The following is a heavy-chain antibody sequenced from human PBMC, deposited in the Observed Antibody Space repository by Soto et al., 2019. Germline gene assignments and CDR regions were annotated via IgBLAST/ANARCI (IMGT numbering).Heavy chain of an antibody. CDR2: ISSSSSYT. V-gene: IGHV3-11*06. CDR3: ARAYSSSWMNAFGI. Sequence: GGSLRLSCAASGFTFSDYYMSWIRQAPGKGLEWVSYISSSSSYTNYADSVKGRFTISRDNAKNSLYLQMNSLRAEDTAVYYCARAYSSSWMNAFGIWGQGTMVTVSS. D-gene: IGHD6-13*01. CDR1: GFTFSDYY. J-gene: IGHJ3*02.